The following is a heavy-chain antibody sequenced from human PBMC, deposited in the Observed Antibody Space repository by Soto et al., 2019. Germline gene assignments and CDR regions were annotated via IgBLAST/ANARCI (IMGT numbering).Heavy chain of an antibody. D-gene: IGHD2-2*01. V-gene: IGHV1-18*01. CDR3: ARFTAVVPAASLGAFDI. Sequence: ASVKVSCKASGYTFTSYGISWVRQAPGQGLEWMGWISAYNGNTNYAQKLQGRVTMTTDTSTSTAYMELRSLRSDDTAVYYCARFTAVVPAASLGAFDIWGQGTMVTVSS. CDR1: GYTFTSYG. J-gene: IGHJ3*02. CDR2: ISAYNGNT.